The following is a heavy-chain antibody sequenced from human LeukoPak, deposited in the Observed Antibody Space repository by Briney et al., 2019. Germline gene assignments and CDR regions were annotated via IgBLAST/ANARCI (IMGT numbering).Heavy chain of an antibody. V-gene: IGHV3-48*04. D-gene: IGHD6-6*01. CDR3: ATNLAALDAMSY. CDR2: ISSSRSTI. Sequence: GGSLRLSCAASGFTFSSYSMNWVPQAPAKGLERVSYISSSRSTIYYAGSGKGRFTISRDNAKNSLYLQMNSLRAEDTAVYYCATNLAALDAMSYWGQGTLVTVSS. J-gene: IGHJ4*02. CDR1: GFTFSSYS.